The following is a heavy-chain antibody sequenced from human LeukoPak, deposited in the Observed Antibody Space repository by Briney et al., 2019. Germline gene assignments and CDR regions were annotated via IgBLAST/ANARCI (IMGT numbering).Heavy chain of an antibody. Sequence: GGSLRLSCVASGFTFSSYAMSWVRQAPGKGLEWVSAISGSGGSTYYADSVEGRFTISRDNSKNTLYLQMNSLRAEDTAVYYCAKGEYYDFWSSYFDYWGQGTLVTVSS. D-gene: IGHD3-3*01. V-gene: IGHV3-23*01. CDR1: GFTFSSYA. CDR2: ISGSGGST. CDR3: AKGEYYDFWSSYFDY. J-gene: IGHJ4*02.